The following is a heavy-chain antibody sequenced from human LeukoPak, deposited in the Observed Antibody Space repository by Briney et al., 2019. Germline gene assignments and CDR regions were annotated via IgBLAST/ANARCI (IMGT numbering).Heavy chain of an antibody. CDR2: IYNSGTT. J-gene: IGHJ4*02. CDR1: GGSISRGAHY. D-gene: IGHD2-15*01. Sequence: PSETLSLTCNVSGGSISRGAHYWSWIRQPAGKGLEWIGCIYNSGTTSYNPSLKSRVTISVDTSKNQFSLKLSSVTAADTAVYYCARGPYCSGSSCYESTDCWGQGTLVTVSS. CDR3: ARGPYCSGSSCYESTDC. V-gene: IGHV4-61*02.